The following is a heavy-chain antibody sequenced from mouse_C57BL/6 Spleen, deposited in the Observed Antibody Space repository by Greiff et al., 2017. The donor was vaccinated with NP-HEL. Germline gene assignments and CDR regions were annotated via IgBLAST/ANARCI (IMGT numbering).Heavy chain of an antibody. CDR2: IYPGSGNT. CDR3: SKFDYDKGFAY. CDR1: GYTFTDYY. J-gene: IGHJ3*01. V-gene: IGHV1-76*01. Sequence: QVQLKESWAELVRPGASVKLSCKASGYTFTDYYINWVKQRSGEGQEWRVGIYPGSGNTYYNEKFKGKATLTAEKSSSTAYMQLSSLTSEDSSVYFCSKFDYDKGFAYWGQGTLVTVSA. D-gene: IGHD2-4*01.